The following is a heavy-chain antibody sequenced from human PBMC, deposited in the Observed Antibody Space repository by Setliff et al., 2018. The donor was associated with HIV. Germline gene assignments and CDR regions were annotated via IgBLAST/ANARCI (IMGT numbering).Heavy chain of an antibody. D-gene: IGHD6-13*01. J-gene: IGHJ6*02. CDR1: GYTFTSYD. V-gene: IGHV1-8*02. CDR2: MNPNSGNT. CDR3: ARDRQIAAAGRSNYYYGMDV. Sequence: AASVKVSCKASGYTFTSYDINWVRQATGQGLEWMGWMNPNSGNTGYAQKFQGRVTMTRNTSISTAYMELSSLRSEDTAVYYCARDRQIAAAGRSNYYYGMDVWGQGTTVTVSS.